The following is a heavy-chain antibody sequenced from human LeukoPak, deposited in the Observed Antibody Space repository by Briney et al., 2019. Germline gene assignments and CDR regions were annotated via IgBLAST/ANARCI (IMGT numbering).Heavy chain of an antibody. J-gene: IGHJ6*03. CDR2: ISGSGGST. D-gene: IGHD1-26*01. Sequence: GGSLRLSCAASGFTFSSYGMSWVRQAPGKGLEWVSAISGSGGSTYYADSVKGRFTISRDNSRNTLYLQMNSLRAEDTAVYYCAKDDGGSYYIYYYYMDVWGKGTTVTISS. CDR1: GFTFSSYG. V-gene: IGHV3-23*01. CDR3: AKDDGGSYYIYYYYMDV.